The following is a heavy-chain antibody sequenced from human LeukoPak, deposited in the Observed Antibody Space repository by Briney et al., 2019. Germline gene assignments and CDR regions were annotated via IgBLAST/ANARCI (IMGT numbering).Heavy chain of an antibody. CDR3: ARGRRFGGSAAGHQFYYMDV. J-gene: IGHJ6*03. Sequence: ASVKVSCKASGYTLTSYYMHWVRQAPGQGLEWMGWINTNTGNPTYAQGFPGRFVFSLDTSVSTAYLQISSLKAEDTAVYYCARGRRFGGSAAGHQFYYMDVWGQGTTVTVSS. V-gene: IGHV7-4-1*02. CDR1: GYTLTSYY. CDR2: INTNTGNP. D-gene: IGHD3-16*01.